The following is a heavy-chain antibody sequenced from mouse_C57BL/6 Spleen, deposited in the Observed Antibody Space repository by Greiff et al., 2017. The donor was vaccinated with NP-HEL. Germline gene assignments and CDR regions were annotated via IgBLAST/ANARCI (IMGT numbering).Heavy chain of an antibody. Sequence: QVQLKQPGAELVRPGSSVKLSCKASGYTFTSYWMHWVKQRPIQGLEWIGNIDPSDSDTHYNQKFKDKATLTVYKSSSTAYMQLSSLTSEDSAVYYCAGGNYLDYWGQGTTLTVSS. CDR2: IDPSDSDT. CDR1: GYTFTSYW. CDR3: AGGNYLDY. J-gene: IGHJ2*01. V-gene: IGHV1-52*01.